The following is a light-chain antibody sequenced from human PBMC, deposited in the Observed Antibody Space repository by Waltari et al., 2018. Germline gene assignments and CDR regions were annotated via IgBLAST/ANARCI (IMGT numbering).Light chain of an antibody. J-gene: IGLJ3*02. V-gene: IGLV1-44*01. Sequence: QSVLTQPPSASGTPGQRVIISCSGRSSIIGSDTVTWYQQPPGTAPRLLIYSTNQRPSGVPDRFSGSKSGTSAFLAISGLQSEDESDYYCAAWDGSQFARVFGGGTKLSVL. CDR2: STN. CDR3: AAWDGSQFARV. CDR1: SSIIGSDT.